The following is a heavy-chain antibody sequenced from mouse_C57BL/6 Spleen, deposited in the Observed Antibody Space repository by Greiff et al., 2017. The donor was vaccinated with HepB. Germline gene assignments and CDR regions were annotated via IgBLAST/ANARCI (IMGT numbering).Heavy chain of an antibody. V-gene: IGHV1-76*01. J-gene: IGHJ3*01. CDR3: ASDYYYPLAY. CDR2: IYPGSGNT. CDR1: GYTFTDYY. Sequence: VQLQQSGAELVRPGASVKLSCKASGYTFTDYYINWVKQRPGQGLEWIARIYPGSGNTYYNEKFKGKATLTAEISSSTAYMQLSSLPSEDSAVYFGASDYYYPLAYWGQGTLVTVSA. D-gene: IGHD1-1*01.